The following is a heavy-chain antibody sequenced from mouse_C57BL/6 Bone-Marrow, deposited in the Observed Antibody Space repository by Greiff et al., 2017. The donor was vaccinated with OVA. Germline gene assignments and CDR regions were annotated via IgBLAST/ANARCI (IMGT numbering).Heavy chain of an antibody. Sequence: QVHVKQSGAELSRPGASVKLSCKASGYTFTSYGISWVKQRTGQGLEWIGEIYPRSGNTYYNEKFKGKATLTADKSSSTAYMELRSLTSEDSAVYFCASRHYGSSFFDYWGQGTTLTVSS. CDR2: IYPRSGNT. J-gene: IGHJ2*01. V-gene: IGHV1-81*01. CDR3: ASRHYGSSFFDY. CDR1: GYTFTSYG. D-gene: IGHD1-1*01.